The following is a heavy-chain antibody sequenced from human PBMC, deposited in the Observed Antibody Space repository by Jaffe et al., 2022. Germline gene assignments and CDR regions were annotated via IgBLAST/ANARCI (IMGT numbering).Heavy chain of an antibody. D-gene: IGHD3-10*01. CDR3: ARAYYYGSGSYYKSGFDY. V-gene: IGHV1-69*05. CDR2: IIPIFGTA. CDR1: GGTFSSYA. J-gene: IGHJ4*02. Sequence: QVQLVQSGAEVKKPGSSVKVSCKASGGTFSSYAISWVRQAPGQGLEWMGGIIPIFGTANYAQKFQGRVTITTDESTSTAYMELSSLRSEDTAVYYCARAYYYGSGSYYKSGFDYWGQGTLVTVSS.